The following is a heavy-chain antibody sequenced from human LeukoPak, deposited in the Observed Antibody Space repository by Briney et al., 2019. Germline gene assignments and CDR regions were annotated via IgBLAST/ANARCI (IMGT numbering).Heavy chain of an antibody. V-gene: IGHV4-38-2*02. CDR3: ASIVVASPFDY. J-gene: IGHJ4*02. CDR1: GYSISSGYY. D-gene: IGHD3-22*01. CDR2: IYHSGST. Sequence: SETLSLTCTVSGYSISSGYYWGWIRQPPGKGLEWIGSIYHSGSTYYNPSLKSRVTISVDTSKNQFSLKLSSVTAADTAVYYCASIVVASPFDYWGQGTLVTVSS.